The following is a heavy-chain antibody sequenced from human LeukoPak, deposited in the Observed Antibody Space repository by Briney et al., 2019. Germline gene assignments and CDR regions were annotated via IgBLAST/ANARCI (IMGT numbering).Heavy chain of an antibody. J-gene: IGHJ3*02. V-gene: IGHV1-46*01. CDR1: GYTLTSYD. CDR2: INPSGGST. D-gene: IGHD5-24*01. Sequence: ASVKVSCKASGYTLTSYDINWVRQAPGQGLEWMGIINPSGGSTSYAQKFQGRVTMTRDTSTSTVYMELSSLRSEDTAVYYCARDPEMATNPYAFDIWGQGTMVTVSS. CDR3: ARDPEMATNPYAFDI.